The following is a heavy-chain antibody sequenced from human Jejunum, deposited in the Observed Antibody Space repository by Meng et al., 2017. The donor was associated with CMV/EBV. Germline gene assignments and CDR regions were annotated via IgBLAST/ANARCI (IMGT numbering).Heavy chain of an antibody. Sequence: AFTFSDYWMIWVRQAPGEGLEWVAFIRNDGVNNYYADSVKGRFTISRDNAKNTLFLQMNSLRADDTALYYCAKGQRTSIYYYGMDVWGQGTTVTVSS. J-gene: IGHJ6*02. V-gene: IGHV3-30*02. CDR2: IRNDGVNN. CDR1: AFTFSDYW. CDR3: AKGQRTSIYYYGMDV. D-gene: IGHD2-2*01.